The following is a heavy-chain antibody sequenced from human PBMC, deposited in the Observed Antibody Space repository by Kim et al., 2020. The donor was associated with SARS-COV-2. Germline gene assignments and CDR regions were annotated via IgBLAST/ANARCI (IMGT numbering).Heavy chain of an antibody. CDR1: GFTFSSYA. CDR2: ISYDGSNK. J-gene: IGHJ4*02. D-gene: IGHD2-15*01. Sequence: GGSLRLSCAASGFTFSSYAMHWVRQAPGKGLEWVAVISYDGSNKYYADSVKGRFTISRDNSKNTLYLQMNSLRAEDTAVYYCARDRRYCSGGSCLDYWGQGTLVTVSS. CDR3: ARDRRYCSGGSCLDY. V-gene: IGHV3-30*04.